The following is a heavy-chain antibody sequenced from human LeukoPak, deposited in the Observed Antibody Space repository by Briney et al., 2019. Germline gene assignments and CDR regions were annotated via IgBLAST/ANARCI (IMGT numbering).Heavy chain of an antibody. CDR1: GFTFSTYT. D-gene: IGHD4-11*01. V-gene: IGHV3-48*01. J-gene: IGHJ4*02. CDR2: ISSSSSNI. CDR3: ARDDTVTSHFDY. Sequence: GGSLRLSCAASGFTFSTYTMNWVRQAPGKGLEWVSYISSSSSNIFYADSVKGRFTISRDNAKNSLYLQMNSLRAEDTAVYYCARDDTVTSHFDYWGQGTLITVSS.